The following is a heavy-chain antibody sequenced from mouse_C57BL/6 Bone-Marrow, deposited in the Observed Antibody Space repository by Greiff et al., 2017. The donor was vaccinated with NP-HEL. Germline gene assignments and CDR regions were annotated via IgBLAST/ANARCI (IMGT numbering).Heavy chain of an antibody. CDR1: GFTFTDYY. CDR3: ARLLYYLYAMDY. D-gene: IGHD1-2*01. J-gene: IGHJ4*01. V-gene: IGHV7-3*01. Sequence: EVNVVESGGGLVQPGGSLSLSCAASGFTFTDYYMSWVRQPPGKALEWLGFIRNKANGYTTEYSASVQGRFTISRVTAQSIRYLQMNALRAEDSATYYCARLLYYLYAMDYWGQGTSGTVSS. CDR2: IRNKANGYTT.